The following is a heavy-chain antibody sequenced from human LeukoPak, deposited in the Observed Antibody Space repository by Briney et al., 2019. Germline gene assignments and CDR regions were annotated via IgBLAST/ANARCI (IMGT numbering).Heavy chain of an antibody. D-gene: IGHD6-19*01. CDR1: GFTVSSNH. V-gene: IGHV3-53*01. J-gene: IGHJ4*02. CDR3: ARCPVVVAVAGYYYFDY. CDR2: IYSGGST. Sequence: GGSLRLSCAASGFTVSSNHMSWVRQVPGKGLEWVSVIYSGGSTYYADSVKGRFTISRDNSKNTLYLQMNSLRAEDTAVYYCARCPVVVAVAGYYYFDYWGQGTLVTVSS.